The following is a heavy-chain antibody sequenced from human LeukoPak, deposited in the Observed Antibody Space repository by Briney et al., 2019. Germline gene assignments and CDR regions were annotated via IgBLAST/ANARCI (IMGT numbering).Heavy chain of an antibody. CDR3: ARVSAGYTSGWHFDY. D-gene: IGHD6-19*01. CDR1: GYTFTSYY. V-gene: IGHV1-46*01. Sequence: GASVKVSCKASGYTFTSYYMHWVRQAPGQGLEWMGIINPSGGSTSYAQKFQGRVTMTRDTSISTVYMELSSLRSDDTAVYYCARVSAGYTSGWHFDYWGQGTLVTVSS. J-gene: IGHJ4*02. CDR2: INPSGGST.